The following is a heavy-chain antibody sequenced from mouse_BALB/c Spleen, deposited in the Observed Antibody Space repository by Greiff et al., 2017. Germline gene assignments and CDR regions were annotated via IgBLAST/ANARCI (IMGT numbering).Heavy chain of an antibody. CDR3: ARGDSPYYYAMDY. CDR1: GYTFTDYN. J-gene: IGHJ4*01. D-gene: IGHD3-2*01. Sequence: VQLKQSGPELVKPGASVKISCKASGYTFTDYNMHWVKQSHGKSLEWIGYIYPYNGGTGYNQKFKSKATLTVDNSSSTAYMELRSLTSEDSAVYYCARGDSPYYYAMDYWGQGTSVTVSS. CDR2: IYPYNGGT. V-gene: IGHV1S29*02.